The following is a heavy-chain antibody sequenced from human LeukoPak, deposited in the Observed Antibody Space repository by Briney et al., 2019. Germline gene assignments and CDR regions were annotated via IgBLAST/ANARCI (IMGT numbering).Heavy chain of an antibody. D-gene: IGHD3-10*01. CDR1: GGSIRNYY. V-gene: IGHV4-59*08. Sequence: SETLSLTCTVSGGSIRNYYWSWIRQPPGKGLEWIAYIYYTGSSNYNPSLKSRVTISVDTSKNQFSLKLSSVTAADTAVYYCARHRDTSGWGTFPLDYWGQGTLVTVSS. CDR3: ARHRDTSGWGTFPLDY. CDR2: IYYTGSS. J-gene: IGHJ4*02.